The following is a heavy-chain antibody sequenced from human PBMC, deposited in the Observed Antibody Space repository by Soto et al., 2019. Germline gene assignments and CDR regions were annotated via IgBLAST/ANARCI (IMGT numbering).Heavy chain of an antibody. V-gene: IGHV3-64*01. CDR2: IRSNGGST. CDR1: GFTFSGYA. Sequence: EVQLVESGGGLVQPGGSLRLSCAASGFTFSGYAMHWVRQAPGKGLEFVSVIRSNGGSTNYANSVRGRFTISRDNSKNTLYLQIGSLGPEDTAVYYCARAQRAYDIWGPGTMVTVS. CDR3: ARAQRAYDI. D-gene: IGHD6-25*01. J-gene: IGHJ3*02.